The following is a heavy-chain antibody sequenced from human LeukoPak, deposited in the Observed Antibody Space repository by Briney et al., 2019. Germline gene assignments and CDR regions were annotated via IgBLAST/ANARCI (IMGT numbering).Heavy chain of an antibody. Sequence: PGGSLRLSCAASGFTFSSYAMSWVRQAPGKGLEWVSAISGSGGSTYYADSVKGRFTISGDNSKNTLYLQMNSLRAEDTAVYYCAKDGIRFLEWLLWRYYFDYWAREPWSPSPQ. CDR1: GFTFSSYA. J-gene: IGHJ4*02. V-gene: IGHV3-23*01. CDR3: AKDGIRFLEWLLWRYYFDY. D-gene: IGHD3-3*01. CDR2: ISGSGGST.